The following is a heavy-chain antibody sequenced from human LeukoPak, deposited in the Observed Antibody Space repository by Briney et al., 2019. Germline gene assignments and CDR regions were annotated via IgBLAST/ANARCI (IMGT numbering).Heavy chain of an antibody. CDR1: GGSISSSSW. Sequence: PSETLSLTCAVSGGSISSSSWWSWVRQPPGKGLEGIGEIYHSGSTNYNPSLKSRVTISVDKSKNQFSLKLSSVTAADTAVYYCARLYYAFRSGYYILDYWGQGTLVTVSS. D-gene: IGHD3-3*01. CDR2: IYHSGST. CDR3: ARLYYAFRSGYYILDY. J-gene: IGHJ4*02. V-gene: IGHV4-4*02.